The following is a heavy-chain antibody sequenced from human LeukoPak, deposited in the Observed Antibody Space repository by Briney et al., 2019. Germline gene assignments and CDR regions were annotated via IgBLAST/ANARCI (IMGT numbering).Heavy chain of an antibody. J-gene: IGHJ4*02. D-gene: IGHD6-19*01. CDR2: ISGSGRTT. CDR3: AKSLSDGIAVEDY. Sequence: PGGSLRLSCAASGFTFTNYAMSWVRQAPGKGLDWVSVISGSGRTTYYADSVKGRFTISRDNSKSTLYLQMNSLRAEDTAVYYCAKSLSDGIAVEDYWGQGTLVTVSS. V-gene: IGHV3-23*01. CDR1: GFTFTNYA.